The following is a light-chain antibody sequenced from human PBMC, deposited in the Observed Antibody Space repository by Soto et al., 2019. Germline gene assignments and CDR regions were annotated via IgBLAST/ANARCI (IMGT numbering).Light chain of an antibody. V-gene: IGKV1-39*01. CDR2: GAS. Sequence: DIQMTQSPFYLPASVGDRVNITCRASQSISNYLNWYQQKLGRAPSLLIHGASSLQGGVPSRFSGSGSGTDFTLTISSLQPDDFTTYYCQQTYSAPLTFGGGTKVDIK. CDR1: QSISNY. J-gene: IGKJ4*01. CDR3: QQTYSAPLT.